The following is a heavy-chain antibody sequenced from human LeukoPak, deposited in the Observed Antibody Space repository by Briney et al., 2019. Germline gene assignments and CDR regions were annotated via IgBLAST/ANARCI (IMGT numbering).Heavy chain of an antibody. CDR3: ARVLSAAGTLAFDI. J-gene: IGHJ3*02. D-gene: IGHD6-13*01. Sequence: ASVKVSCKASGYTFTSYGISWVRQAPGQGLEWMGWISAYNGNTNYAQKLQGRVTMTTDTSTSTAYMELRSLRSDDTAVYYCARVLSAAGTLAFDIWGQGTTVTVSS. CDR2: ISAYNGNT. V-gene: IGHV1-18*01. CDR1: GYTFTSYG.